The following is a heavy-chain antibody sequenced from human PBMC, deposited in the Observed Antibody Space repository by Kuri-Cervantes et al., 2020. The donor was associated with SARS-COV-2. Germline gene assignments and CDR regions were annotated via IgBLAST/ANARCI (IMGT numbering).Heavy chain of an antibody. CDR3: ARDGDWGSRAFDY. Sequence: SETLSLTCAVYGGSFSGYYWSWIRQPPGKGLEWIGEINHSGSTNYNPSLKSRVTISVDTSKNQFSLKLSSVTAADTAVYYCARDGDWGSRAFDYWGQGTLVTVSS. CDR1: GGSFSGYY. D-gene: IGHD7-27*01. J-gene: IGHJ4*02. V-gene: IGHV4-34*01. CDR2: INHSGST.